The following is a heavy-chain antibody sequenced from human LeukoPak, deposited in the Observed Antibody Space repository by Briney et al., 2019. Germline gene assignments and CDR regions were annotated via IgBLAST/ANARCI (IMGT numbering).Heavy chain of an antibody. CDR3: AKDRYCSSTSCLNWFDP. V-gene: IGHV3-23*01. CDR2: ISGSGGST. Sequence: GGSLRLSCAASGFIFSSYAMSWVRQAPGKGLEWVSAISGSGGSTYYADSVKGRFTISRDNSKNTLYLQMNSLRAEDTAVYYCAKDRYCSSTSCLNWFDPWGQGTLVTVSS. CDR1: GFIFSSYA. D-gene: IGHD2-2*01. J-gene: IGHJ5*02.